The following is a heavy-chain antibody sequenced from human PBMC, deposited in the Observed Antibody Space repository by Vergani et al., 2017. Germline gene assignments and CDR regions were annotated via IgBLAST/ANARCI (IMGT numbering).Heavy chain of an antibody. Sequence: VQLVESGGGVVQPGRSLRLSCAASGFTFSSYGMHWVRQAPGKGLEWVAVIWYDGSNKYYADSVKGRFTISRDNSKNTLYLKMNSLRAEDTAVYYCARDLSFIAAAGTGFDYWGQGTLVTVSS. CDR3: ARDLSFIAAAGTGFDY. J-gene: IGHJ4*02. CDR2: IWYDGSNK. D-gene: IGHD6-13*01. V-gene: IGHV3-33*08. CDR1: GFTFSSYG.